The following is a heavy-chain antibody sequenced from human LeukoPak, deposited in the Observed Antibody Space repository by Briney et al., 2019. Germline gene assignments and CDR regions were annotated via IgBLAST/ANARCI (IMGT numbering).Heavy chain of an antibody. J-gene: IGHJ5*02. CDR1: GFTLHSYG. Sequence: PGGSLRLSCAASGFTLHSYGMSGLRQAPGRGLEGVSAISGSGGSTYYADSVKGRFTISRDNAKNSLYLQMNSLRAEDTAVYYCAKLLSRLNPHNWFDPWGQGTLVTVSS. V-gene: IGHV3-23*01. D-gene: IGHD2-2*01. CDR3: AKLLSRLNPHNWFDP. CDR2: ISGSGGST.